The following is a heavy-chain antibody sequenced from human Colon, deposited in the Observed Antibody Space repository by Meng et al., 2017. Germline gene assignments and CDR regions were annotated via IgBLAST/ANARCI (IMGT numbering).Heavy chain of an antibody. Sequence: DWAPGLVKPTGTCPLTWAVSGVTISSAIWWVWVRQPPGKGLEWIGEIFQSGSTNYNPSLKSRVTISVDKSKNHLSLSLSSVTAADTAVYYCAKAAAYNLDIWGQGTLVTVSS. V-gene: IGHV4-4*02. CDR1: GVTISSAIW. J-gene: IGHJ4*02. CDR2: IFQSGST. D-gene: IGHD1-14*01. CDR3: AKAAAYNLDI.